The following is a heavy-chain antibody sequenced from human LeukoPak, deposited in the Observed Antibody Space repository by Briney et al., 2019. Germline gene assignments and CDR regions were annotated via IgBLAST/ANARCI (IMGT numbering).Heavy chain of an antibody. J-gene: IGHJ4*02. CDR2: IYSNGHI. Sequence: PSDPLSLTCSVSSDSISSSSYLWVWVRQPPGKGLEWIGDIYSNGHISYDPSLKSRAAISVDTSKNQFSLSLSAVTAADTAVYYCARRHYGSRNIDSWGQGTLVTVSS. V-gene: IGHV4-39*01. CDR3: ARRHYGSRNIDS. D-gene: IGHD3-10*01. CDR1: SDSISSSSYL.